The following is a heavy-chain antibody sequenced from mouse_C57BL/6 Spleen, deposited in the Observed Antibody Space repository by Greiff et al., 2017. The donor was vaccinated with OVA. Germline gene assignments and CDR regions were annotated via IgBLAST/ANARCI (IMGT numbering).Heavy chain of an antibody. CDR1: GFTFSDYG. D-gene: IGHD2-1*01. Sequence: EVQLVESGGGLVKPGGSLKLSCAASGFTFSDYGMHWVRQAPEKGLEWVAYISSGSSTIYYADTVKGRFTISRDNAKNTLFLQMTSLRSEDTAMYYCARPSYGNPFAYWGQGTLVTVSA. CDR3: ARPSYGNPFAY. J-gene: IGHJ3*01. V-gene: IGHV5-17*01. CDR2: ISSGSSTI.